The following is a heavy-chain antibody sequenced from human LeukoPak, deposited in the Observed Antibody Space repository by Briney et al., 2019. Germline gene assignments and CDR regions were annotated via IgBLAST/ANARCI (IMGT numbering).Heavy chain of an antibody. CDR3: ARRRYYDYVWGSYHSSPGPYYFDY. J-gene: IGHJ4*02. D-gene: IGHD3-16*02. V-gene: IGHV4-34*01. CDR1: GGSLSGYY. CDR2: INHSGST. Sequence: PSETLSLTCAVYGGSLSGYYWSWIRQPPGKGLEWIGEINHSGSTNYNPSLKSRVTISVDTSKNQFSLKLSSVTAADTAVYYCARRRYYDYVWGSYHSSPGPYYFDYWGQGTLVTVSS.